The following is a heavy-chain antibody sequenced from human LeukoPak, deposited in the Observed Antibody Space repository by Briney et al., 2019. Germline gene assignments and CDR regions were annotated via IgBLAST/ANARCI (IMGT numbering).Heavy chain of an antibody. D-gene: IGHD5-18*01. Sequence: GGSLRLSCAASGFTFSSYAMSWVRQAPGKGLEWVSAISGSGGSTYYADSVKGRFTISRDNSKNTLYLQMNSLRAEDTAVYYCAKEGIHLWATRGYFDYWGQGTLVTVSS. CDR3: AKEGIHLWATRGYFDY. V-gene: IGHV3-23*01. J-gene: IGHJ4*02. CDR1: GFTFSSYA. CDR2: ISGSGGST.